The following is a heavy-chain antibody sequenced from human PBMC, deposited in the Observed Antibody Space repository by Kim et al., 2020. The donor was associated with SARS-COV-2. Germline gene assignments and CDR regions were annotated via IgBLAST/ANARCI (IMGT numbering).Heavy chain of an antibody. CDR2: INPNSGGT. D-gene: IGHD3-16*02. V-gene: IGHV1-2*02. CDR3: ARSRTEYDYVWGSYRHKWFDP. CDR1: GYTFTGYY. J-gene: IGHJ5*02. Sequence: ASVKVSCKASGYTFTGYYMHWVRQAPGQGLEWMGWINPNSGGTNYAQKFQGRVTMTRDTSISTAYMELSRLRSDDTAVYYCARSRTEYDYVWGSYRHKWFDPWGQGTLVTVST.